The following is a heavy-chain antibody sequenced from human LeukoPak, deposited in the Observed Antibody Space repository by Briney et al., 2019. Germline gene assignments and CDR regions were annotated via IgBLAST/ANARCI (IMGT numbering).Heavy chain of an antibody. V-gene: IGHV5-51*01. CDR3: ARDIAAAGTGGSVGGFDY. CDR2: IYPGDSDT. Sequence: GESLKISCKGSGYSFSNYWIGWVRQMPGIGLEWMGIIYPGDSDTRYSPSFQGQVTISADKSISTAYLQWSSLKASDTAMYYCARDIAAAGTGGSVGGFDYWGQGTLVTVSS. D-gene: IGHD6-13*01. J-gene: IGHJ4*02. CDR1: GYSFSNYW.